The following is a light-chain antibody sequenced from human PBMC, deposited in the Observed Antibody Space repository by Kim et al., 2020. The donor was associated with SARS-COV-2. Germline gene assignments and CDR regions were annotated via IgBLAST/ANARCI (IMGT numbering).Light chain of an antibody. CDR3: QQYGGSLQT. Sequence: LYPGERATLSCRGSQSISSNYLAWYQQKTGQAPTLLIYGASSRATGIPDRFRGSGSGTDFTLIITRLEPEDFAVYYCQQYGGSLQTFGQGTKLEI. J-gene: IGKJ2*01. CDR1: QSISSNY. V-gene: IGKV3-20*01. CDR2: GAS.